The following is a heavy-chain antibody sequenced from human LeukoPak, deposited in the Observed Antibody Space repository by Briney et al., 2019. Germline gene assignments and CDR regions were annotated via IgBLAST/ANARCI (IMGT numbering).Heavy chain of an antibody. CDR2: ISSSSSTI. Sequence: GGSLRLSCAASGFTFSSYSMNWVRQVPGKGLEWVSYISSSSSTIYYADSVKGRFTISRDNAKNSLYLQMNSLRAEDTAVYYCARTLQSITGTNWFDPWGQGTLVTVSS. J-gene: IGHJ5*02. D-gene: IGHD1-7*01. CDR1: GFTFSSYS. V-gene: IGHV3-48*04. CDR3: ARTLQSITGTNWFDP.